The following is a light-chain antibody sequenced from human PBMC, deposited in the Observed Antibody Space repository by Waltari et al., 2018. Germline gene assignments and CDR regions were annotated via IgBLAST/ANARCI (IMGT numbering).Light chain of an antibody. CDR1: QSISSY. V-gene: IGKV1-39*01. Sequence: EIQMTQSPSSLSASVGDRVTITCRASQSISSYVNWYHQKQGKPPNLLIHAASNLQSGVPSRFSGSGSGTDFILTISDVQPEDFATYYCQQSYGSPITFGQGTRLEIK. CDR2: AAS. CDR3: QQSYGSPIT. J-gene: IGKJ5*01.